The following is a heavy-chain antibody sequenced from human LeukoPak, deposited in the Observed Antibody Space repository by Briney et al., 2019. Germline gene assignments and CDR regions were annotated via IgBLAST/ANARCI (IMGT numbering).Heavy chain of an antibody. J-gene: IGHJ4*02. Sequence: SETLSLTCTVSGGSISSYYWSWIRQPPGKGLEWIGYIYYSGSTNYNPSLKSRVTISVDTSKNQFSLKLSSVTAADTAVYYCARDSGFGDPFDYWGQGTLVTVSS. V-gene: IGHV4-59*01. CDR1: GGSISSYY. D-gene: IGHD3-10*01. CDR2: IYYSGST. CDR3: ARDSGFGDPFDY.